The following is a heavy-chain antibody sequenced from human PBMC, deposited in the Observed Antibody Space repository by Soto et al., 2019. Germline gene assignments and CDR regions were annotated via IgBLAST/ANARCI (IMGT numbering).Heavy chain of an antibody. CDR2: ISYDGSKK. D-gene: IGHD3-22*01. V-gene: IGHV3-30*18. J-gene: IGHJ3*02. Sequence: PGGSLRLSCAASGFTFSTYGMHWVRQAPGKGPQWVALISYDGSKKYYADSVTGRFTISRDNSKNTVFLQMNSLKAEDTALYYCVKDPLLNDSRPGGACYIWGRGTMV. CDR1: GFTFSTYG. CDR3: VKDPLLNDSRPGGACYI.